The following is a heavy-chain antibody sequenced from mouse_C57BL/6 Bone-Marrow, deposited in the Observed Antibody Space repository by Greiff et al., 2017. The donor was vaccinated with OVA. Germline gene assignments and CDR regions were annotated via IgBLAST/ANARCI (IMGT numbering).Heavy chain of an antibody. D-gene: IGHD2-4*01. Sequence: EVQLQQSGPELVKPGASVKISCKASGYTFTDYYMNWVQQSHGKSLEWIGDINPNNGGTSYNHKFKGKVTLTVDKSSSTDYMELRSLTAEDAAVYYGAMGYYDYEFAYWGQGTLVTVSA. CDR3: AMGYYDYEFAY. CDR1: GYTFTDYY. CDR2: INPNNGGT. V-gene: IGHV1-26*01. J-gene: IGHJ3*01.